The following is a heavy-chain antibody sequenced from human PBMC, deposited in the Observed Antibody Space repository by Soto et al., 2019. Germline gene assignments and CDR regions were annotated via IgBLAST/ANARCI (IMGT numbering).Heavy chain of an antibody. CDR2: IYSGGST. CDR3: AREASSGWSGGDDAFDI. D-gene: IGHD6-19*01. Sequence: GESLKISCAASGFTVSSNYMSWVRQAPGKGLEWVSVIYSGGSTYYADSVKGRFTISRDNSKNTLYLQMNSLRAEDTAVYYCAREASSGWSGGDDAFDIWGQGTMVTVSS. V-gene: IGHV3-53*01. J-gene: IGHJ3*02. CDR1: GFTVSSNY.